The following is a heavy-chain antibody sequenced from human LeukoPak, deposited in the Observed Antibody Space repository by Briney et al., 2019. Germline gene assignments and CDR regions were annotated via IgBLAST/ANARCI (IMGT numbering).Heavy chain of an antibody. CDR1: GFTFSSHA. D-gene: IGHD4-17*01. CDR2: ISYDGSNK. Sequence: GGSLRLSCAASGFTFSSHAMHWVRQAPGKGLEWVAVISYDGSNKYYADSVKGRFTISRDNSKNTLYLQMNSLRAEDTAVYYCARSYGDYTSLGYWGQGTLVTVSS. V-gene: IGHV3-30*04. CDR3: ARSYGDYTSLGY. J-gene: IGHJ4*02.